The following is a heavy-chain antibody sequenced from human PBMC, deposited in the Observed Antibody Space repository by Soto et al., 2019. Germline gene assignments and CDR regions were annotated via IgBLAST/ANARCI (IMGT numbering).Heavy chain of an antibody. D-gene: IGHD6-19*01. CDR3: ARAHKPTRQQWLARYDAFDI. CDR1: GYTFTSYD. V-gene: IGHV1-8*01. J-gene: IGHJ3*02. Sequence: VASVKVSCKASGYTFTSYDINWVRQATGQGLEWMGWMNPNSGNTGYAQKFQGRVTMTRNTSISTAYMELSSLRSEDTAVYYCARAHKPTRQQWLARYDAFDIWGQGTMVTVSS. CDR2: MNPNSGNT.